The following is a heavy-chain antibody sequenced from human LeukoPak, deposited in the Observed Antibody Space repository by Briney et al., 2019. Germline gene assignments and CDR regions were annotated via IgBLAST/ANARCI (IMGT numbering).Heavy chain of an antibody. CDR2: IIPIFGTA. CDR3: AREPVYYYGMDV. V-gene: IGHV1-69*13. Sequence: ASVKVSCKASGGTFSSYAISWVRQAPGQGLEWMGGIIPIFGTANYAQKFQGRVTTTADESTSTAYMELSSLRSEDTAVYYCAREPVYYYGMDVWGQGTTVTVSS. CDR1: GGTFSSYA. J-gene: IGHJ6*02.